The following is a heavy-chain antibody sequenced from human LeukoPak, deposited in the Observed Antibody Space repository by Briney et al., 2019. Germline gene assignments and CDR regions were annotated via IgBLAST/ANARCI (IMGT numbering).Heavy chain of an antibody. CDR1: GYTFTSYY. V-gene: IGHV1-46*01. CDR2: TNPSGGST. J-gene: IGHJ4*02. CDR3: ARDLGMITIFGVVPDY. Sequence: ASVKVSCKASGYTFTSYYMHWVRQAPGQGLEWMGITNPSGGSTSYAQKFQGRVTMTRDTSTSTVYMELSSLRSEDTAVYYCARDLGMITIFGVVPDYWGQGTLVTVSS. D-gene: IGHD3-3*01.